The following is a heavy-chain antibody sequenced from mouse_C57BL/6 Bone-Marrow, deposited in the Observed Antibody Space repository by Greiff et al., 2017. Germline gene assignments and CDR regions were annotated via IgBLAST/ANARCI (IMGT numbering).Heavy chain of an antibody. CDR2: IHPNSGST. CDR1: GYTFTSYW. Sequence: QVQLPQSGAELVKPGASVKLSCKASGYTFTSYWMHWVKQRPGQGLEWIGMIHPNSGSTNYNEKFKSKATLTVDKSSSTAYMQLSSLTSEDSAVYYCASGYYDYDDAMDYWGQGTSVTVSS. D-gene: IGHD2-4*01. V-gene: IGHV1-64*01. J-gene: IGHJ4*01. CDR3: ASGYYDYDDAMDY.